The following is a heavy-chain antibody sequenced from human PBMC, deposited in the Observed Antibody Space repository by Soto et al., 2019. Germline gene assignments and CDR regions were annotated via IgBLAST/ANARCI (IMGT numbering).Heavy chain of an antibody. CDR2: IHPNLGGT. D-gene: IGHD3-3*01. Sequence: ASVKVSCKASGYTFTGYYIHWVRHAPGRGLEWMGWIHPNLGGTDHAQKFQGRVTLTRDTSVNTAYMELSNLTSDDTAIYHCARCPKSSWTGSSTDDYGIEVCGKGSRVTVAS. V-gene: IGHV1-2*02. CDR3: ARCPKSSWTGSSTDDYGIEV. J-gene: IGHJ6*01. CDR1: GYTFTGYY.